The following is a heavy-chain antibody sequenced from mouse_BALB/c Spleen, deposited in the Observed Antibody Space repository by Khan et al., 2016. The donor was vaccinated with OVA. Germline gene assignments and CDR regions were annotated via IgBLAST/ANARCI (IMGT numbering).Heavy chain of an antibody. Sequence: QVQLKESGPGLVAPSQSLSITCTVSGFSLTSYGVHWVRQPPGKGLEWRGVICAGEIKNYNTAIISRLSITKNNSKSQFILKMNDLQTDDAAMYYYARLGDKWGQGTTLTVSS. J-gene: IGHJ2*01. D-gene: IGHD3-1*01. V-gene: IGHV2-9*02. CDR1: GFSLTSYG. CDR3: ARLGDK. CDR2: ICAGEIK.